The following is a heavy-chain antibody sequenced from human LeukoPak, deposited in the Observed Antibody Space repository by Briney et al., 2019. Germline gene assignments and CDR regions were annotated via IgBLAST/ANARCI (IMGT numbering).Heavy chain of an antibody. CDR2: IRYDGSNK. D-gene: IGHD2-15*01. J-gene: IGHJ4*02. Sequence: GGSLRLSCAASGFTFSSYSMHWVRQAPGKGLEWVAFIRYDGSNKYYADSVKGRFTISRDNSKNTLYLQMNSLRAEDTAVYYCAKEAVAGRPTHFDYWGQGTLVTVSS. CDR3: AKEAVAGRPTHFDY. V-gene: IGHV3-30*02. CDR1: GFTFSSYS.